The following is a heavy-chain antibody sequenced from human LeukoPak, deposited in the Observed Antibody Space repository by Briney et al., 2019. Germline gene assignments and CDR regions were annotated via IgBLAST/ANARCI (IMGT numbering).Heavy chain of an antibody. J-gene: IGHJ4*02. V-gene: IGHV3-21*01. CDR2: ISSSSSYI. CDR3: ARGGGWPFDY. D-gene: IGHD2-15*01. Sequence: PGGSLRLSCAASGFTLSSYSMNWVRQAPGKGLGWVSSISSSSSYIYYADSVKGRFTISRDNAKNSLYLQMNSLRAEDTAVYYCARGGGWPFDYWGQGTLVTVSS. CDR1: GFTLSSYS.